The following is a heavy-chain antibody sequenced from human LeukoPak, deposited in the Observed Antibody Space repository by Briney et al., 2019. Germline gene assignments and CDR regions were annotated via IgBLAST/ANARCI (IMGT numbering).Heavy chain of an antibody. CDR1: GYPFWQYS. V-gene: IGHV1-18*01. D-gene: IGHD3-3*02. J-gene: IGHJ3*02. Sequence: ASVKVSCKASGYPFWQYSISWVRQAPGKGFEWIGWVSPSHTTRVYAQEFQGRVTMTADTNTNAVSMELRSLRFDDTAVYFCARDYILPLETDNGDGFAIWGQGTVVTVS. CDR3: ARDYILPLETDNGDGFAI. CDR2: VSPSHTTR.